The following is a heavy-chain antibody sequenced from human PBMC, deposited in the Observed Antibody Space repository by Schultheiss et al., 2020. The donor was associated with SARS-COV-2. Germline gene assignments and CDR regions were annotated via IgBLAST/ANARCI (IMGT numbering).Heavy chain of an antibody. D-gene: IGHD6-6*01. CDR3: ARAYYHRIAATGFFDY. J-gene: IGHJ4*02. Sequence: SETLSLTCTVSGGSISRGNFYWGWIRQPPGKGLEWIGYIYYSGSTYYNPSLKSRVTMSVDTSKNQFSLKLSSVTAADTAVYYCARAYYHRIAATGFFDYWGQGTLVTVSS. CDR2: IYYSGST. CDR1: GGSISRGNFY. V-gene: IGHV4-39*07.